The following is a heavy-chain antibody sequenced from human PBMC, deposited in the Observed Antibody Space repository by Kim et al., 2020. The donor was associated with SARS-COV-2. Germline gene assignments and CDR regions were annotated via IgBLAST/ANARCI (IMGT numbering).Heavy chain of an antibody. V-gene: IGHV7-4-1*02. D-gene: IGHD4-17*01. CDR3: ARESDDYGGPADY. J-gene: IGHJ4*02. Sequence: YAQDFTGRFVFSWDTSVSTAYLQISSLQAEDTALYFCARESDDYGGPADYWGQGTLVTVSS.